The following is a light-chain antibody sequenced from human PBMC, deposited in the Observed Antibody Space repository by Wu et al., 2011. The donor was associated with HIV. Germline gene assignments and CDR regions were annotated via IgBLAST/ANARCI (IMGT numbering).Light chain of an antibody. J-gene: IGKJ5*01. V-gene: IGKV3-11*01. Sequence: PGERATLSCRSSQSVSTYLAWYQQKPGQAPRLLIYDTSYRVTGIPTRFSGSGSGTDFTLTISSLEPEDFAVYYCQQRYNWPLTFGQGTRLEIK. CDR1: QSVSTY. CDR2: DTS. CDR3: QQRYNWPLT.